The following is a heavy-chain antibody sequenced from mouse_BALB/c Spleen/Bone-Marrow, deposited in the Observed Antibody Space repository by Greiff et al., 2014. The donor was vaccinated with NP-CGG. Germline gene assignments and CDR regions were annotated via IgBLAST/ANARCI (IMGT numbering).Heavy chain of an antibody. CDR2: IFPGTGTT. J-gene: IGHJ2*01. D-gene: IGHD2-4*01. CDR1: GYTLTSYW. V-gene: IGHV1S132*01. CDR3: ARKGISTVIATAYYFDY. Sequence: LQESGAELVKPGASVKLSCKPSGYTLTSYWIQWVKQRPGQGLGWIGEIFPGTGTTYYNEKFKDKATLTIDTSSSTAYMQLSSLTSEDSAVYFCARKGISTVIATAYYFDYWGQGSTLTVSS.